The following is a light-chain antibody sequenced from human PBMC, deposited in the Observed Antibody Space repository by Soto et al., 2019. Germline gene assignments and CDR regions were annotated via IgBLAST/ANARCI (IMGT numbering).Light chain of an antibody. J-gene: IGKJ4*01. Sequence: EIVMTQSPATLYASPGEGATLSCKAGQNVYNNLAWYQQRPGQPPRLLIYDASTRATGISARFSGSGYGTELTLPISSRQSEDFAVYFCQQCRNWPLTFGGGTQVEIK. V-gene: IGKV3-15*01. CDR2: DAS. CDR3: QQCRNWPLT. CDR1: QNVYNN.